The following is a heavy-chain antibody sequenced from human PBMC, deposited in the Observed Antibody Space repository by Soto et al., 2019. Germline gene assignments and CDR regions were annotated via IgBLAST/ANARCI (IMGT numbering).Heavy chain of an antibody. D-gene: IGHD6-13*01. Sequence: ASVKVSCKASGYTFTSYGISWVRQAPGQGLEWMGWISAYNGNTKYTQKLQGRVTMTTDTATSTVYMELRSLRSDDTAMYYCAKGAPPDIAAAGTIYYYGMDVWGQGTTVTVSS. CDR3: AKGAPPDIAAAGTIYYYGMDV. V-gene: IGHV1-18*01. J-gene: IGHJ6*02. CDR2: ISAYNGNT. CDR1: GYTFTSYG.